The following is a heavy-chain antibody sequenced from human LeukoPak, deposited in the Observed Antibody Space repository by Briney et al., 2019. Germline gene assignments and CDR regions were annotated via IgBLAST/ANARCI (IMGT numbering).Heavy chain of an antibody. CDR3: AKDTDGAAAGTTWGH. Sequence: GGSLRLSCAASGFTFDDYAMHWIRQVPGRGLEWVSSINWNSGGIGYADSVKGRFTISRDNAKNSLYLQMNNLRPEDTALYYCAKDTDGAAAGTTWGHWGQGTLVTVSS. J-gene: IGHJ4*02. D-gene: IGHD6-13*01. CDR2: INWNSGGI. CDR1: GFTFDDYA. V-gene: IGHV3-9*01.